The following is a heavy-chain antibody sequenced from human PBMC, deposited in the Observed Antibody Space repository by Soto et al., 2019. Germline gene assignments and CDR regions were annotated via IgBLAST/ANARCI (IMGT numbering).Heavy chain of an antibody. D-gene: IGHD3-22*01. CDR3: ARDFGDYYDSSGYYYGLAQPYCDY. V-gene: IGHV3-30-3*01. CDR2: ISYDGSNK. CDR1: GCTFSSYA. Sequence: QTGVSRRRSWAAAGCTFSSYALHWVRQAPGKRLEWVAVISYDGSNKYYADSVKGRFTISRDNSKNTLYLQLNSLRAEDTSVYYFARDFGDYYDSSGYYYGLAQPYCDYWGQGTLVTVSS. J-gene: IGHJ4*02.